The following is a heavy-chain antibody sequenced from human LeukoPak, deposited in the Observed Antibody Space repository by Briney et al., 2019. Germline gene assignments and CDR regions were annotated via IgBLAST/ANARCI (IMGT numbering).Heavy chain of an antibody. Sequence: PGGSLRLSCAASGIIFSKYGMSWVRQAPGKGLEWVATVLRSGVPTYYADSVQGRFTISRDNSKNTLYLQMSSLRAEDTAMYYCAKDPNGDYIGTFDIWGQGTMVIVS. D-gene: IGHD4-17*01. J-gene: IGHJ3*02. CDR1: GIIFSKYG. CDR3: AKDPNGDYIGTFDI. CDR2: VLRSGVPT. V-gene: IGHV3-23*01.